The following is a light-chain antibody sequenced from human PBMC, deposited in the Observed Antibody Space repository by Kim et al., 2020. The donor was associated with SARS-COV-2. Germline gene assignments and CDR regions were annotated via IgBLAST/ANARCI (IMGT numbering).Light chain of an antibody. J-gene: IGLJ1*01. V-gene: IGLV1-40*01. Sequence: QSVLTQPPSVSGAPGQRVTISCTGSSSSIGAGYDVHWYRQLPGTAPKVLIYSNNNRPSGVPDRFSGSKSGTSASLAITGLQAEDEADYYCQSYDSSLSGYVFGTGTKVTVL. CDR1: SSSIGAGYD. CDR3: QSYDSSLSGYV. CDR2: SNN.